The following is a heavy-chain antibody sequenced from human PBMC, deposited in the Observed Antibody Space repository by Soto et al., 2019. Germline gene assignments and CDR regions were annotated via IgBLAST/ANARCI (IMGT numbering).Heavy chain of an antibody. J-gene: IGHJ4*02. CDR1: GVSVSTGDYL. D-gene: IGHD5-18*01. CDR2: IYYSGMT. Sequence: LSVACTLSGVSVSTGDYLWTWIRQHPGKGLEWIGNIYYSGMTYYNPSLRGRVSITLDPSESQFSLKLNSVTAADTAVYYCARDPSGPGYSYGKFDYWGQGALVTVSS. V-gene: IGHV4-31*03. CDR3: ARDPSGPGYSYGKFDY.